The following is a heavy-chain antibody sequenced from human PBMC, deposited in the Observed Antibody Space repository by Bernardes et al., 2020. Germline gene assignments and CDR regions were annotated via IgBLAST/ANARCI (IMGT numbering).Heavy chain of an antibody. V-gene: IGHV3-23*01. CDR3: AKGTAAVGVFDY. J-gene: IGHJ4*02. CDR1: GFTFSSYA. Sequence: GYLRRSCAASGFTFSSYAMSWVRQAPGKGLEWVSAITSGGGSTYYADSVKGRFTISRDNSKNTLYLQLTSLRAEDTAVYYCAKGTAAVGVFDYWGQGALVTVSS. D-gene: IGHD6-13*01. CDR2: ITSGGGST.